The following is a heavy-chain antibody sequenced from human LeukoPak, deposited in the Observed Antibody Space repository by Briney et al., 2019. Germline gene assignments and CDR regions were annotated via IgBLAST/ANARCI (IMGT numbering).Heavy chain of an antibody. CDR2: INPNTGGT. CDR1: GYTFTGYY. D-gene: IGHD6-19*01. V-gene: IGHV1-2*02. CDR3: AKDFRDQWLVNAFHI. Sequence: ASVTVSCKASGYTFTGYYMHWVRQAPGQGLEWMGWINPNTGGTNYAQKFQGRVTMTRDTSITTAYMELRSLEYDDTAVYYCAKDFRDQWLVNAFHIWGQGTMDPVSS. J-gene: IGHJ3*02.